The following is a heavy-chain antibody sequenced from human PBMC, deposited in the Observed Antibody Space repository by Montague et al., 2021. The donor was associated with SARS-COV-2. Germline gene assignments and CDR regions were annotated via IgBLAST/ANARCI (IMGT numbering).Heavy chain of an antibody. J-gene: IGHJ4*02. D-gene: IGHD6-19*01. CDR2: ISISGXT. V-gene: IGHV4-61*02. Sequence: TLSLTCTVSGGSISSGSYYWSWIRQPSGKGLEWIGRISISGXTXYXXXLKSRVTISVDTSKNQFSLKLSSVTAADTAVYYCARDIAVAGLFDYWGQGTLVTVSS. CDR1: GGSISSGSYY. CDR3: ARDIAVAGLFDY.